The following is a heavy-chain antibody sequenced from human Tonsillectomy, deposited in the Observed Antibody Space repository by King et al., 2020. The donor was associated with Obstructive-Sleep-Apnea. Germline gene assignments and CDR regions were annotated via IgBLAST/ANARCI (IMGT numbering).Heavy chain of an antibody. CDR2: IYHSGST. V-gene: IGHV4-38-2*02. J-gene: IGHJ4*02. CDR1: GYSISSGYY. Sequence: VQLQESGPGLVKPSETLSLTCTVSGYSISSGYYWGWIRQPPGKGLEWIGSIYHSGSTYYNPSLKSRVTISVDTSKNQFSKNQFSLKLSSVTAADPAVYYCARVRGGYDAYYFDYWGQGTLVTVSS. CDR3: ARVRGGYDAYYFDY. D-gene: IGHD5-12*01.